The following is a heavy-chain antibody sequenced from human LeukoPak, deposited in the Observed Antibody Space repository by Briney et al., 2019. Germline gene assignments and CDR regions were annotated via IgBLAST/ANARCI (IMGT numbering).Heavy chain of an antibody. CDR3: ARVLQNYYHLDV. CDR1: GVSINSHY. D-gene: IGHD3-3*01. CDR2: IYDSGSA. V-gene: IGHV4-59*11. J-gene: IGHJ6*03. Sequence: SETLSLTCTVSGVSINSHYWSWIRQPPGKGLEWIGFIYDSGSANYRSSLESRVTMTLDTSKNQFSLKLDSVTAADTAVYYCARVLQNYYHLDVWGKGTTVTVSS.